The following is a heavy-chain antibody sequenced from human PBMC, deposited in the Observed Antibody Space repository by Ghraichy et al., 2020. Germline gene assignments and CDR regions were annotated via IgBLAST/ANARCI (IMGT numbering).Heavy chain of an antibody. CDR3: ARGYAMYFFDI. CDR2: INPITGAT. J-gene: IGHJ3*02. Sequence: ASVKVSCKASGYTFSAYYLHWLRQAPGQGLEWMGWINPITGATHAPGRVALTRDTSVNTVYMDLTRLTSDDTAVYFCARGYAMYFFDIWGQGTMVTVSS. CDR1: GYTFSAYY. V-gene: IGHV1-2*02. D-gene: IGHD2-15*01.